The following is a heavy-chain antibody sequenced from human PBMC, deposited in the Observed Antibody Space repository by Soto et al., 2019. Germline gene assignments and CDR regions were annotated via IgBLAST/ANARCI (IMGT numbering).Heavy chain of an antibody. CDR2: IYHSGST. CDR3: AVRGYSYGYDPLMRDGMDV. J-gene: IGHJ6*02. D-gene: IGHD5-18*01. CDR1: GGSITNYF. V-gene: IGHV4-59*04. Sequence: SETMSLTCTVSGGSITNYFWSWIRQTPGKGLEWIGEIYHSGSTNYNPSLKSRVTISVDTSKNQFSLKLSSVTAADTAVYYCAVRGYSYGYDPLMRDGMDVWGQGTTVTVSS.